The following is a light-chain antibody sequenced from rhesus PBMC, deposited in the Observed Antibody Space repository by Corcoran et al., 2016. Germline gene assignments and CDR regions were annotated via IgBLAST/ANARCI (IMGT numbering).Light chain of an antibody. CDR3: QHCYDSPVT. Sequence: DIQMTQSPSSLSASVGDTVTITCRASQGIGNNLAWYQQKPGKVPKLLIYYASTLQTGVPSRFRGRGSGTDFSLTITSLQPEDFATYYCQHCYDSPVTFGPGTKLDIK. CDR2: YAS. CDR1: QGIGNN. V-gene: IGKV1-25*01. J-gene: IGKJ3*01.